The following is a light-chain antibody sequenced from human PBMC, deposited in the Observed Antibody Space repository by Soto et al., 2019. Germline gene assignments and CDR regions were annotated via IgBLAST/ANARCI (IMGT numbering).Light chain of an antibody. CDR2: GAS. Sequence: EIVLTQSPGTLSLSPGERATLSCRASQTISSTFLAWYRQRPGQAPRLLIYGASSRATGIPDRFSGSGSGTDFTLTISRLEPEDFAVYDCQQFGLSPTFGGGTKVEIK. CDR1: QTISSTF. V-gene: IGKV3-20*01. CDR3: QQFGLSPT. J-gene: IGKJ4*01.